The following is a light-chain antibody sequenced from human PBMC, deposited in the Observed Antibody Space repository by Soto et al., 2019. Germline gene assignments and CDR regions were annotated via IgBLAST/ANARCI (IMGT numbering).Light chain of an antibody. J-gene: IGKJ5*01. V-gene: IGKV3-15*01. CDR3: QQYNNWIT. Sequence: EIVMTQSPATLSVSPGERATLSCRASQSVSSNLAWYQQKPGQAPRLLIYGASTRATGIPARFSGNGSGTEFTLTISSLQSEDFAVYYCQQYNNWITFGQGTRLEIK. CDR1: QSVSSN. CDR2: GAS.